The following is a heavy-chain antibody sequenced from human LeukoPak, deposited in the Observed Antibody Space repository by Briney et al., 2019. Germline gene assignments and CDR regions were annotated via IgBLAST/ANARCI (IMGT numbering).Heavy chain of an antibody. CDR3: AREAPITGTTYYFDY. CDR2: INPNSGGT. J-gene: IGHJ4*02. V-gene: IGHV1-2*02. CDR1: GYTFTDYY. D-gene: IGHD1-7*01. Sequence: ASVKVSCKTSGYTFTDYYLHWVRQAPGQGLEWMGWINPNSGGTNYAQKFQGRVTMTRDTSISTAYMELSRLRSDDTAVYYCAREAPITGTTYYFDYWGQGTLVTVSS.